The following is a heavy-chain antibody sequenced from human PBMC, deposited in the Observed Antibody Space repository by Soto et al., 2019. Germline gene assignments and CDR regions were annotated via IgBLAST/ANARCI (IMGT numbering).Heavy chain of an antibody. CDR2: IYYSGST. D-gene: IGHD3-22*01. V-gene: IGHV4-31*03. CDR1: GGSISSGGYY. CDR3: ARDSVPYYYDGSRSLGMDV. Sequence: SETLSLTCTVSGGSISSGGYYWSWIRQHPGKGLEWIGYIYYSGSTYYNPSLKSRVTISVDTSKNQFSLKLSSVTAADTAVYYCARDSVPYYYDGSRSLGMDVWGQGTTVTVSS. J-gene: IGHJ6*02.